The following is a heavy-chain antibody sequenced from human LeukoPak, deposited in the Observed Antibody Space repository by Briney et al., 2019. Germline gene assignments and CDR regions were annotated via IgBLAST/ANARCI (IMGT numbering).Heavy chain of an antibody. J-gene: IGHJ4*02. D-gene: IGHD5-24*01. V-gene: IGHV1-69*04. CDR2: IIPILGIA. Sequence: ASVKFSCKASGGTFSSYAISWVRQAPGQGLEWMGRIIPILGIANYAQKFQGRVTITADKSTSTAYMELSSLRSEDTAVYYCASPGRDGYSWGQGTLVTVSS. CDR3: ASPGRDGYS. CDR1: GGTFSSYA.